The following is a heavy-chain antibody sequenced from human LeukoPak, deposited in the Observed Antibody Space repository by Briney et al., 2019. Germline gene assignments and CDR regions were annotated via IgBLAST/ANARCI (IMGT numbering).Heavy chain of an antibody. Sequence: SETLSLTCTVSGGSISSYYWSWIRQPPGKGLEWIGYIYYSGGTNYNPSLKSRVTISVDTSKNQFSLKLSSVTAADTAVYYCARHGGTGYFDYWGQGTLVTVSS. CDR3: ARHGGTGYFDY. D-gene: IGHD1-1*01. CDR2: IYYSGGT. CDR1: GGSISSYY. V-gene: IGHV4-59*08. J-gene: IGHJ4*02.